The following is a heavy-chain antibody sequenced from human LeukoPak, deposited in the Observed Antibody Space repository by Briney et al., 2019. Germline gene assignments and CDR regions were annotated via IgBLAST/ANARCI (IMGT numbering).Heavy chain of an antibody. CDR3: ATEVYGGPTRENWFDP. D-gene: IGHD4-23*01. J-gene: IGHJ5*02. CDR1: GYTLTELS. Sequence: ASVKVSCKVSGYTLTELSMHWVRQAPGKGLEWVGGFDPEDGETIYAQKFQGRVTMTEDTSTDTAYMELSSLRSEDTAVYYCATEVYGGPTRENWFDPWGQGTLVTVSS. CDR2: FDPEDGET. V-gene: IGHV1-24*01.